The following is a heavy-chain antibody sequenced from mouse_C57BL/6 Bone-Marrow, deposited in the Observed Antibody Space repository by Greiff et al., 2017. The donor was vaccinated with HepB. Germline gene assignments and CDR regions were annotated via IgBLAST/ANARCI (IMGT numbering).Heavy chain of an antibody. D-gene: IGHD1-2*01. V-gene: IGHV1-78*01. CDR1: GYTFTDHT. Sequence: QVQLKESDAELVKPGASVKISCKVSGYTFTDHTIHWMKQRPEQGLEWIGYIYPRDGSTKYNEKFKGKATLTADKSSITAYMQLNSLSSEDSAVYFCARRRLRRGYFDVWGTGTTVTVSS. CDR2: IYPRDGST. CDR3: ARRRLRRGYFDV. J-gene: IGHJ1*03.